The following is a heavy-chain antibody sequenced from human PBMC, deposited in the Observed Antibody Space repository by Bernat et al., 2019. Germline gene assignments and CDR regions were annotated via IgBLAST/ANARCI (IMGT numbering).Heavy chain of an antibody. D-gene: IGHD2-2*01. CDR3: ARGPESDIVVETAAMIGMDV. V-gene: IGHV3-11*06. J-gene: IGHJ6*02. Sequence: QVQLVESGGGLVKPGGSLRLSCAASGFTFSDYYMSWIRQAPGKGLEWVSYISSSSSYTNYADSVKGRFTISRDNAKNSLYLQMNSLRAEDTAVYYCARGPESDIVVETAAMIGMDVWGQGTTVTVSS. CDR2: ISSSSSYT. CDR1: GFTFSDYY.